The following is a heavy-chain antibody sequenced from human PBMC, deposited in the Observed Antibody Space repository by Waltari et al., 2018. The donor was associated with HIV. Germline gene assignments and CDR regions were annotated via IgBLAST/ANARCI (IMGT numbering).Heavy chain of an antibody. D-gene: IGHD2-2*01. J-gene: IGHJ3*02. CDR2: INHSGST. Sequence: QVQLQQWGAGLLKPSETLSPTCAVYGGSFRGYYWSWIRQPPGKGLEWIGEINHSGSTNYNPSLKSRVTISVHTSKNQFSLKLSSVTAADTAVYYCARSLYCSSTSCHDAFDIWGQGTMVTVSS. CDR3: ARSLYCSSTSCHDAFDI. CDR1: GGSFRGYY. V-gene: IGHV4-34*01.